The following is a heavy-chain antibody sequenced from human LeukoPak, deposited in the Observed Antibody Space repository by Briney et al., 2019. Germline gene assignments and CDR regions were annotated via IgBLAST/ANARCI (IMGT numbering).Heavy chain of an antibody. Sequence: ASVKVSCKASGYTFTSYYMHWVRLAPGQGLEWMGIINPSGGSTSYAQKFQGRVTMTRDTSTSTVYMELSSLRSEDTAVYYCAREGKTYYDFWSGYSPRSGYFDYWGQGTLVTVSS. D-gene: IGHD3-3*01. CDR3: AREGKTYYDFWSGYSPRSGYFDY. CDR1: GYTFTSYY. CDR2: INPSGGST. V-gene: IGHV1-46*01. J-gene: IGHJ4*02.